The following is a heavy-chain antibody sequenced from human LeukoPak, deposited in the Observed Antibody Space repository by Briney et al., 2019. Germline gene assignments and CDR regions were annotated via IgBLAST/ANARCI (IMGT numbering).Heavy chain of an antibody. Sequence: GASVKVSCKASGYTFTTYYMHWVRQAPGHGLEWMGIINPSSGSTNYAQKFQGRVTMTRDTPTSTVYVELRSLRSEDTAVYYCARAEDYYGSGSYYFDYWGQGTLVTVSS. CDR1: GYTFTTYY. V-gene: IGHV1-46*01. J-gene: IGHJ4*02. D-gene: IGHD3-10*01. CDR2: INPSSGST. CDR3: ARAEDYYGSGSYYFDY.